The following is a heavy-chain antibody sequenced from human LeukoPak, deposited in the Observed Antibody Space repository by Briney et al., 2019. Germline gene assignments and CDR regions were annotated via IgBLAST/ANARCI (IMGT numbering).Heavy chain of an antibody. CDR1: GFTFDDYA. J-gene: IGHJ4*02. D-gene: IGHD6-19*01. CDR3: AKDPYSSGSGTLYFDY. V-gene: IGHV3-9*01. Sequence: GGSLRLSCAASGFTFDDYAMHWVRQAPGKGLEWVSGISWNSGSIGYADSVKGRFTISRDNAKNSLYLQMNSLRAEDTALYYCAKDPYSSGSGTLYFDYWGQGTLVTVPS. CDR2: ISWNSGSI.